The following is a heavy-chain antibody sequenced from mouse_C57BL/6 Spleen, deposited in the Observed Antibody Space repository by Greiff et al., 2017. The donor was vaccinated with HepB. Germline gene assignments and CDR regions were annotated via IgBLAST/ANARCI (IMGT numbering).Heavy chain of an antibody. D-gene: IGHD4-1*01. CDR1: GYTFTDYY. CDR2: INPYNGGT. CDR3: ASRLTGTYYYAMDY. J-gene: IGHJ4*01. Sequence: EVQLQQSGPVLVKPGASVKMSCKASGYTFTDYYMNWVKQSHGKSLEWIGVINPYNGGTSYNQKFKGKATLTVDKSSSTAYMELNSLTSEDSAVYYCASRLTGTYYYAMDYWGQGTSVTVSS. V-gene: IGHV1-19*01.